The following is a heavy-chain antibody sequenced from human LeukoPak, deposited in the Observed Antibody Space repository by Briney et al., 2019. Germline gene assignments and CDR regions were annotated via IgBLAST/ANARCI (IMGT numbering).Heavy chain of an antibody. D-gene: IGHD3-22*01. J-gene: IGHJ4*02. Sequence: GGSLRLSCAASGFTFSNAWMSWVRQAPGKGLEWVGRIKSKTDGGTTDHAAPVKGRFTISRDDSKNTLYLQMNSLKTEDTAVYYCTTRQNYYDSSGYYSSLYYFDYWGQGTLVTVSS. CDR2: IKSKTDGGTT. V-gene: IGHV3-15*01. CDR1: GFTFSNAW. CDR3: TTRQNYYDSSGYYSSLYYFDY.